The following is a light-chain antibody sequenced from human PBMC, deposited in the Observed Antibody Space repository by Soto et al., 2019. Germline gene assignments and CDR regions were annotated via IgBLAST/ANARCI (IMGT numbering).Light chain of an antibody. Sequence: EVVWTQSPGTLSLSPGERATLSCRASQSVNSNLAWYQQKTGQAPRLLIFDASSRATGIPARFSGSGSGTDFTLTISRLEPEDFAVYYCQQYGSSGTFGQGTKVDI. CDR2: DAS. CDR1: QSVNSN. V-gene: IGKV3-20*01. J-gene: IGKJ1*01. CDR3: QQYGSSGT.